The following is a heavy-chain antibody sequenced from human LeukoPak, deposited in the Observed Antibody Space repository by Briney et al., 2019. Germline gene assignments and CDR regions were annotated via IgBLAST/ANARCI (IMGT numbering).Heavy chain of an antibody. D-gene: IGHD3-16*02. Sequence: PGGSLRLSCAASGFTFSSYWMHWVRQAPGKGLVWVSRMNSDGRTTNYADSVKGRFTISRDNARNTVYLQMNSLRVEDTAVYYCARDYDYFWGSYRYPFDYWGQGTLVTVSS. J-gene: IGHJ4*02. V-gene: IGHV3-74*01. CDR1: GFTFSSYW. CDR3: ARDYDYFWGSYRYPFDY. CDR2: MNSDGRTT.